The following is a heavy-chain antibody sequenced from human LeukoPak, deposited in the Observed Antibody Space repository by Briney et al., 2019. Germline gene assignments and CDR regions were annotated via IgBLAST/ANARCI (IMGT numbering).Heavy chain of an antibody. J-gene: IGHJ1*01. CDR1: GFTFSSYG. V-gene: IGHV3-30*03. CDR2: ISYDGSNK. Sequence: GRSLRLSCAASGFTFSSYGMHWVRQAPGKGLEWVAVISYDGSNKYYADSVKGRFTISRDNAKNSLYLKMNSLRAEDTAVYFCARDPRWGEVVPAAVYFQHWGQGTLVTVSS. CDR3: ARDPRWGEVVPAAVYFQH. D-gene: IGHD2-2*01.